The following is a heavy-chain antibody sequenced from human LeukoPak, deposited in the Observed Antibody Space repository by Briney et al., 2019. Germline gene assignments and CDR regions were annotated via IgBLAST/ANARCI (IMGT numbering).Heavy chain of an antibody. D-gene: IGHD4-17*01. J-gene: IGHJ4*02. Sequence: PGGSLRLSCAASGFTFTDYEMKWVRQAPGKGLEWVSHISMRGSTIYYADSVKGRFTISRDNSKNTLYLQMNSLRAEDTAVYYCAKTLYGDQGYFDYWGQGTLVTVSS. CDR3: AKTLYGDQGYFDY. CDR2: ISMRGSTI. V-gene: IGHV3-48*03. CDR1: GFTFTDYE.